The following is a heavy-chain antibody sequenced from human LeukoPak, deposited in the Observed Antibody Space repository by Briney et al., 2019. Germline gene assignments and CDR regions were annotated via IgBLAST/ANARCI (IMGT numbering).Heavy chain of an antibody. Sequence: ASVKVSCKASGGTFSSYAISWVRQAPGQGLEWMGRIIPILGIANYAQKFQGRVTITADKSTSTAYMELSSLRSEDTAVYYCARGGGGGDVDYWGQGTLVTVSS. J-gene: IGHJ4*02. CDR1: GGTFSSYA. D-gene: IGHD3-16*01. CDR2: IIPILGIA. CDR3: ARGGGGGDVDY. V-gene: IGHV1-69*04.